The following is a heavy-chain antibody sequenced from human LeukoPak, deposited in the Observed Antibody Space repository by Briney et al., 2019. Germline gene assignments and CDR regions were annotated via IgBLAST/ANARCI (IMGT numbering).Heavy chain of an antibody. J-gene: IGHJ6*03. D-gene: IGHD2-2*01. Sequence: SETLSLTCAVYSGSFSGYYWSWIRQPAGKGLEWIGRIYTSGSTNYNPSLKSRVTISVDTSKNQFSLKLSSVTAADTAVYYCARDQEAYCSSTSCYEYYYYMDVWGKGTTVTISS. CDR2: IYTSGST. CDR1: SGSFSGYY. CDR3: ARDQEAYCSSTSCYEYYYYMDV. V-gene: IGHV4-4*07.